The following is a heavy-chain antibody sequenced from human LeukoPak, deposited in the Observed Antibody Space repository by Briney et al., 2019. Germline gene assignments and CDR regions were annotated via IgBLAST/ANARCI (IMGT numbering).Heavy chain of an antibody. CDR2: IIPIFGTA. D-gene: IGHD3-10*01. J-gene: IGHJ4*02. V-gene: IGHV1-69*13. Sequence: ASVKVSCKASGGTFSSYAISWVRQAPGQGLEWMGGIIPIFGTANYAQKFQGRVTITADESTSIAYMELSSLRSEDTAVYYCARVLWFGELLSYYFDYWGQGTLVTVSS. CDR1: GGTFSSYA. CDR3: ARVLWFGELLSYYFDY.